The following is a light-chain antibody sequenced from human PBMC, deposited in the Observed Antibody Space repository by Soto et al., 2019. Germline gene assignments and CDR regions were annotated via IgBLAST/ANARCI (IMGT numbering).Light chain of an antibody. CDR3: QHTFNSPPWT. V-gene: IGKV1-5*03. CDR1: QSISTW. J-gene: IGKJ1*01. CDR2: KAS. Sequence: DIQMTQSPSTLSASVGDRVTITCRASQSISTWLAWYQQEPGKAPKLLIHKASSLQSGVPSRFSGSGSGTDFTLTISSLQSEDFASYFCQHTFNSPPWTFGQGTKVDIK.